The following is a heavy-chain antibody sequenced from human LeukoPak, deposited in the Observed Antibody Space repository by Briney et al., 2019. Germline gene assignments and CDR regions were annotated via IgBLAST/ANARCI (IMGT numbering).Heavy chain of an antibody. CDR2: IYRGGTT. D-gene: IGHD3-22*01. J-gene: IGHJ4*02. Sequence: GGSPRLSCVASGVTFSSYAMSWVRQAPGKGPEWLSVIYRGGTTYYAGSVKGRFTISRDDSKNTLYLQMNSLRAEDTAVYYCARDYYYDDSGQPVRLDYWGQGTLVTVSS. CDR1: GVTFSSYA. V-gene: IGHV3-66*01. CDR3: ARDYYYDDSGQPVRLDY.